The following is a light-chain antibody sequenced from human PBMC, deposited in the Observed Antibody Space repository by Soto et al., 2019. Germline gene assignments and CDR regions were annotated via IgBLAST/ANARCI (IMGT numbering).Light chain of an antibody. CDR3: QQYDSFIFT. V-gene: IGKV3-20*01. Sequence: EIVLTQSPGTLSLSPGERATLSCRASQSVTSSYLAWYQQKPGQAPRLHIYGASRRATGIPDRFSGGGSGTDFTLTISRLEPEDFAVYYCQQYDSFIFTFGPGTKVDIK. J-gene: IGKJ3*01. CDR2: GAS. CDR1: QSVTSSY.